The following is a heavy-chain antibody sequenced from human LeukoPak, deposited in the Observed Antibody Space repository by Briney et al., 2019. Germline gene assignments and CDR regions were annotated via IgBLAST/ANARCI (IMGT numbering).Heavy chain of an antibody. CDR2: INHSGST. CDR3: ARGGRRLPFDP. V-gene: IGHV4-34*01. D-gene: IGHD3-10*01. CDR1: GGSFSGYY. J-gene: IGHJ5*02. Sequence: PSETLSLTCAVYGGSFSGYYWSWIRQPPGKGLEWIGEINHSGSTNYNPSLKSRVTISVDTSKIQFSLKLSSVTAADTAVYYCARGGRRLPFDPWGQGTLVTVSS.